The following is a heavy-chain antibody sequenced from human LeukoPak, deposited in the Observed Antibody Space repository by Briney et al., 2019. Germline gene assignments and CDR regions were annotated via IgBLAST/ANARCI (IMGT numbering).Heavy chain of an antibody. CDR1: GYTFTSYA. Sequence: GASVKVSCKASGYTFTSYAINWVRQAPGHGLEWMGWFNVGNGNTKYSQKFQGRVTIVSDTSASTAYMELSSLRSEDTAVFYCARGVYYFDSSTHYFDHWGQGTLVTVSS. CDR2: FNVGNGNT. D-gene: IGHD3-22*01. CDR3: ARGVYYFDSSTHYFDH. J-gene: IGHJ4*02. V-gene: IGHV1-3*01.